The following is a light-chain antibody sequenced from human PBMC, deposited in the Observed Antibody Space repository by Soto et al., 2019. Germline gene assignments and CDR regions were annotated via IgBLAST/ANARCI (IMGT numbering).Light chain of an antibody. CDR2: DAS. V-gene: IGKV3-11*01. CDR1: QSVDSH. CDR3: QQRSSWPRT. Sequence: DIVLTQSPSTLSLSPGERATLSCRASQSVDSHLPWYQQKPAQAPSLLLYDASTRATGIPARLRGGGSGTDFTLTISSLDPEDFEVYYGQQRSSWPRTFGQGTQVEIK. J-gene: IGKJ1*01.